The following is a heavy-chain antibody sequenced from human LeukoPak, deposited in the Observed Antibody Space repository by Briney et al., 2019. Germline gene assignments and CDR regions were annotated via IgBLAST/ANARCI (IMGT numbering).Heavy chain of an antibody. J-gene: IGHJ3*02. CDR3: ARDYLCAFDI. CDR2: INTDGSST. D-gene: IGHD5-12*01. Sequence: GGSLRLSCAASGFTFSSYGMHWVRHGPGKGLVWVSRINTDGSSTSNADSVKGRFTISRDNAKNTLYLQMNSLRAEDAAVYYCARDYLCAFDIWGQGTMVTVSS. CDR1: GFTFSSYG. V-gene: IGHV3-74*01.